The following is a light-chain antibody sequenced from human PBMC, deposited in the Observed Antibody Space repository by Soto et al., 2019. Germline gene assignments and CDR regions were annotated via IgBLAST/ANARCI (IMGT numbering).Light chain of an antibody. J-gene: IGLJ2*01. CDR3: TSYTSGSTVV. Sequence: QSALTQPASVSGSPGQSITISCTGTSSDVGGYNYVSWYQQHPGKAPKLMIYEVSNRPSGVSNRFSGSKSGNTASPTISALQAEDEADYYCTSYTSGSTVVFGGGTKLTVL. CDR2: EVS. V-gene: IGLV2-14*01. CDR1: SSDVGGYNY.